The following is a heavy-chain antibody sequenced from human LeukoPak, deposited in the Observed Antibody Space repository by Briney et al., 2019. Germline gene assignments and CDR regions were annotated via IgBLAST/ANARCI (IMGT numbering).Heavy chain of an antibody. D-gene: IGHD3-16*01. J-gene: IGHJ3*02. CDR3: ASMGSNGFDI. CDR1: GYSFTGYY. CDR2: INTNTGNP. Sequence: ASVKVSCKASGYSFTGYYMHWVRQAPEQGLEWMGWINTNTGNPTYAQGFTGRFVFSLDTSVSTAYLQISSLKTEDTAVYYCASMGSNGFDIWGQGTMVTVSS. V-gene: IGHV7-4-1*02.